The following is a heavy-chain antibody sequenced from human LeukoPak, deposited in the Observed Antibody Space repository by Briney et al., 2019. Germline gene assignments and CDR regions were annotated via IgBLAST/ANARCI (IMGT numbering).Heavy chain of an antibody. J-gene: IGHJ4*02. D-gene: IGHD3-10*01. CDR3: ARVGSMVRGFGYYFDY. Sequence: SSETLSLTCTVSGGSISSYYWSWIRQPPGEGLEWIGYIYYSGSTNYNPSLKSRVTISVDTSKNQFSLKLSSVTAADTAVYYCARVGSMVRGFGYYFDYWGQGTLVTVSS. V-gene: IGHV4-59*01. CDR1: GGSISSYY. CDR2: IYYSGST.